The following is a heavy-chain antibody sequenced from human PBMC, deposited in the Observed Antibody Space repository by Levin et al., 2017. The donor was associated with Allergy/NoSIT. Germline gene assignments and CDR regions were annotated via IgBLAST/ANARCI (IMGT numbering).Heavy chain of an antibody. J-gene: IGHJ4*02. D-gene: IGHD5-12*01. CDR2: ISYDGSNK. Sequence: GGSLRLSCAASGFTFSSYAMHWVRQAPGKGLEWVAVISYDGSNKYYADSVKGRFTISRDNSKNTLYLQMNSLRAEDTAVYYCARDLGDIVAYYWGQGTLVTVSS. V-gene: IGHV3-30-3*01. CDR3: ARDLGDIVAYY. CDR1: GFTFSSYA.